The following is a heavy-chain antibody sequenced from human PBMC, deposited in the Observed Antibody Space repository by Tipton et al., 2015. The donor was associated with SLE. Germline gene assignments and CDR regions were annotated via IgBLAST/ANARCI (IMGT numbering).Heavy chain of an antibody. CDR2: ISYDGSNK. D-gene: IGHD3-10*01. CDR1: GFTFSSYG. CDR3: SFGSGSYFISYFDY. J-gene: IGHJ4*02. V-gene: IGHV3-30*03. Sequence: SLRLSCAASGFTFSSYGMHWVRQAPGKGLVWVAVISYDGSNKYYADSVKGRFTISRDNSKNTLYLQMNSLRAEDTAVYYCSFGSGSYFISYFDYWGQGTRVTVSS.